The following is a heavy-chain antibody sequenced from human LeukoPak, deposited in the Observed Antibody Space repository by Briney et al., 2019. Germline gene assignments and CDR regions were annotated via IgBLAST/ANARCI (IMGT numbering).Heavy chain of an antibody. V-gene: IGHV3-33*01. Sequence: GGSLRLSCSASGLSLSSNGMHWVRQAPGKGLEWLAFIWYDGSNKYYADSVKGRFTIYRDNSKNTVYLQMNSLRIDDTAVYYCERDKLPAPEGLEIWGQGTTVTVSS. CDR2: IWYDGSNK. CDR1: GLSLSSNG. D-gene: IGHD2-2*01. J-gene: IGHJ6*02. CDR3: ERDKLPAPEGLEI.